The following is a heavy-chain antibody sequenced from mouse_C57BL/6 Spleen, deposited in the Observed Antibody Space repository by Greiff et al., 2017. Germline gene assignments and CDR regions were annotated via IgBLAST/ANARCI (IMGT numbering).Heavy chain of an antibody. J-gene: IGHJ1*03. Sequence: EVKLVESGPGLAKPSQTLSLTCSVTGYSITSDYWNWIRKFPGNKLEYMGYISYSGSTYYNPSLKSRISITRDTSKNQYYLQLNSVTTEDTATYYCARYRGSSYGYFDVWGTGTTVTVSS. D-gene: IGHD1-1*01. V-gene: IGHV3-8*01. CDR3: ARYRGSSYGYFDV. CDR1: GYSITSDY. CDR2: ISYSGST.